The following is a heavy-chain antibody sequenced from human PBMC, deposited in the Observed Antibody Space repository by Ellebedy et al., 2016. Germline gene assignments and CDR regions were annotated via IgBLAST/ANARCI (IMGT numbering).Heavy chain of an antibody. Sequence: GGSLRLPXAASGFTFSNYAMTWVRQAPGKGLQWVSAISGAGGTTHYGDSVKGRFTISRDNSKNTLYLQMNRLRAEDTAVYYCARPFLTVAGTRWFDPWGQGTLVTVSS. D-gene: IGHD6-19*01. J-gene: IGHJ5*02. CDR2: ISGAGGTT. CDR1: GFTFSNYA. V-gene: IGHV3-23*01. CDR3: ARPFLTVAGTRWFDP.